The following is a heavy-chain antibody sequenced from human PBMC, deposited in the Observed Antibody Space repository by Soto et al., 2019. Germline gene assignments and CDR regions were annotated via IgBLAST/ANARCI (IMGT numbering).Heavy chain of an antibody. V-gene: IGHV3-30*03. CDR1: GFTFSNYG. CDR3: AREQITMIVVAYDAFDI. CDR2: ISYDGSNK. Sequence: VQLVESGGGLGKPGGSLRLSCAASGFTFSNYGMNWVRQAPGKGLEWVAVISYDGSNKYYADSVKGRFTISRDNSKNTLYLQMNSLRAEDTAVYYCAREQITMIVVAYDAFDIWGQGTMVTVSS. J-gene: IGHJ3*02. D-gene: IGHD3-22*01.